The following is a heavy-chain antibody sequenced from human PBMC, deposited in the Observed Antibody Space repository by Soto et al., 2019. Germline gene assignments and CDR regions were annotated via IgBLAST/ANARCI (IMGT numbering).Heavy chain of an antibody. V-gene: IGHV4-30-2*02. Sequence: PSETLSLTCAVSGGSISSGGYSWSWIRQPPGKGLEWIGYIYHSGSTYYNPSLKSRVSISVDRSKNQFSLKLSSVTAADTAVYYCARTLSGGFDYWGQGTLVTVSS. J-gene: IGHJ4*02. CDR2: IYHSGST. CDR3: ARTLSGGFDY. D-gene: IGHD1-7*01. CDR1: GGSISSGGYS.